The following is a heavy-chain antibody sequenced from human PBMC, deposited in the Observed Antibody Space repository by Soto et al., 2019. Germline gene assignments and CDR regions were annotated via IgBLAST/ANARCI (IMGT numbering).Heavy chain of an antibody. J-gene: IGHJ4*02. D-gene: IGHD5-12*01. CDR3: ARDRPNGYYSASLDY. CDR2: ISSSGSTI. Sequence: GGSLRLSCAAAGFPFSSYEMSWVSQAPGKGLEWVSYISSSGSTIYYADSVKGRFTISRDNAKNSLYLQMNGLRADDTAVYYCARDRPNGYYSASLDYWGQGT. CDR1: GFPFSSYE. V-gene: IGHV3-48*03.